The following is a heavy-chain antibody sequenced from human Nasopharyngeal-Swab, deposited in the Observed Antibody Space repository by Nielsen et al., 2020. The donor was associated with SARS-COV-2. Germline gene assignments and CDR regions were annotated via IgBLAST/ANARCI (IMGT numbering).Heavy chain of an antibody. CDR1: GGSISSSSYY. Sequence: SETLSLTSTVSGGSISSSSYYWGLIRQPPGQGLEWIGSLSYSGSTYYNPSLKSRVTISVDTSKNQFALKLSSVTAADTAVYYCASAVWYFDLWGRGTLVTVSS. J-gene: IGHJ2*01. V-gene: IGHV4-39*01. CDR3: ASAVWYFDL. CDR2: LSYSGST.